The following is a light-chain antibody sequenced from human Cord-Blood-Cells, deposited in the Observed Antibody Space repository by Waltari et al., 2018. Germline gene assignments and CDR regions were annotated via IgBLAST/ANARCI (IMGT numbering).Light chain of an antibody. Sequence: DIQMTQSPSSMSASLGDRVTITCRASQSISSYLNWYQQKPGKAPKLLIYAASSLQSGVPSSFRGSGSGTDFTLTISSLQPEDFATYYGRQSYSTPLTFGGGTKVEI. V-gene: IGKV1-39*01. CDR1: QSISSY. CDR2: AAS. J-gene: IGKJ4*01. CDR3: RQSYSTPLT.